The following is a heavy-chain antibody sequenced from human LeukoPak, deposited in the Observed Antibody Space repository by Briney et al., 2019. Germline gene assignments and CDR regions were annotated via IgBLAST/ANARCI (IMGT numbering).Heavy chain of an antibody. J-gene: IGHJ3*02. CDR2: ISYDGSNK. V-gene: IGHV3-30*18. D-gene: IGHD1-1*01. CDR3: AKDQLAGLSRPYVFDI. Sequence: GGSLRLSCAASGFTFSTYAMHWVRQAPGKGLEWVAVISYDGSNKYFADSVKGRFTISRDNSKNTLYLQMSSLRPEDTAVYYCAKDQLAGLSRPYVFDIWGQGAMVTVSS. CDR1: GFTFSTYA.